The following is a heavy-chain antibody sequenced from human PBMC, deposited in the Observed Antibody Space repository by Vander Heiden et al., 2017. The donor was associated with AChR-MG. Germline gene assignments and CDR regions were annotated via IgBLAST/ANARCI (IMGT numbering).Heavy chain of an antibody. V-gene: IGHV1-69*01. CDR2: IIPSLGTA. CDR1: GVSFSSYA. CDR3: AREDTILRIAARPGDPPHCYYYYGMDV. J-gene: IGHJ6*02. Sequence: QVQLVQSGAEVKKPGSSVKVACKASGVSFSSYAISWVRQAPGQGLAWVGGIIPSLGTANYAQKFQGRVTITADESTSTAYMELSSLRSEDTAVYYCAREDTILRIAARPGDPPHCYYYYGMDVWGQGTTVTVSS. D-gene: IGHD6-6*01.